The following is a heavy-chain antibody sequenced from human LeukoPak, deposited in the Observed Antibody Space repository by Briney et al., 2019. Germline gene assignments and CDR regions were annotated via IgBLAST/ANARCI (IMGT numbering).Heavy chain of an antibody. CDR3: ARSPGDSSGWYPWFDY. J-gene: IGHJ4*02. CDR1: GGSISSYY. CDR2: IYSSGST. V-gene: IGHV4-4*07. D-gene: IGHD6-19*01. Sequence: SETLSLTRPVSGGSISSYYWSWIRQPAGKGLEWIGRIYSSGSTNYNPSLKSRVTMSVDTSKNQFSLKLRSVTAADTAVYYCARSPGDSSGWYPWFDYWGQGTLVTVSS.